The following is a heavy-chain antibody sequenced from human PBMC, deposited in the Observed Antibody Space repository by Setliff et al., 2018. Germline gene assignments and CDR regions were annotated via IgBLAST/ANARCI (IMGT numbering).Heavy chain of an antibody. CDR3: ARDRNDNYESSGYYYAGGYMDV. CDR2: INPTGGCT. V-gene: IGHV1-46*01. D-gene: IGHD3-22*01. J-gene: IGHJ6*03. Sequence: GASVKVSCKASGYTFTSYYMHWVRQSPGQGLEWMGLINPTGGCTSYAQKFQGRVTMTRDTSTSTVFMELSSLRSEDTAVYYCARDRNDNYESSGYYYAGGYMDVWGKGTTVTVSS. CDR1: GYTFTSYY.